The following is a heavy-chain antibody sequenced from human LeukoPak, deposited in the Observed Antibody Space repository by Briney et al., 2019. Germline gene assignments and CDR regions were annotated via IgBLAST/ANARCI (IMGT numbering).Heavy chain of an antibody. CDR1: GGSFSAYY. CDR2: INHSGSS. CDR3: APRGDIEHSYVYGKWFDP. V-gene: IGHV4-34*01. J-gene: IGHJ5*02. Sequence: PSETLSLTCAVYGGSFSAYYWTWIRQPPGKGLEWIGEINHSGSSNYNSSLRSRVTISVDTSYKQFSLRLSSVTAADTAVYYCAPRGDIEHSYVYGKWFDPWGQGTLVTVSS. D-gene: IGHD5-18*01.